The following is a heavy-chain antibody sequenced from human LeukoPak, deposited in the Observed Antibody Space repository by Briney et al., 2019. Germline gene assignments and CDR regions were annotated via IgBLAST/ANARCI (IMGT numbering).Heavy chain of an antibody. CDR1: GFTFSTYA. V-gene: IGHV3-23*01. J-gene: IGHJ6*03. D-gene: IGHD2-8*01. CDR3: ARGLLVSDYYYYYMDV. Sequence: GGSLRLSCAASGFTFSTYAMSWVRQAPGKGLEWVSTISGSGGTTNYADSVKGRFTISRDNSENTLYLQMNSLRAEDTAVYYCARGLLVSDYYYYYMDVWGKGTSVTVSS. CDR2: ISGSGGTT.